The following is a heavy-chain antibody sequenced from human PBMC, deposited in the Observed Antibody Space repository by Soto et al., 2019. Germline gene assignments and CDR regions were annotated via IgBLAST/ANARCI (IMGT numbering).Heavy chain of an antibody. V-gene: IGHV3-23*01. CDR3: AKEILPDY. CDR2: ISATSGST. J-gene: IGHJ4*02. CDR1: SFAFSSSA. Sequence: GGSLRLSCAASSFAFSSSAMSWVRQAPGKGLEWVSGISATSGSTYYADSVKGRFTISRDNSKNTLYLQMNSLRVEDTAVYFCAKEILPDYWGQGTLVTVSS.